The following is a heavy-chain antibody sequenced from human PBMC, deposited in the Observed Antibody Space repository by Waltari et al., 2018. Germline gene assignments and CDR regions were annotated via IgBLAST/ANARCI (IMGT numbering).Heavy chain of an antibody. J-gene: IGHJ6*02. CDR3: ARDHGLRYDSSGYYYPQQNYYGIDA. D-gene: IGHD3-22*01. CDR2: ISNHGGT. V-gene: IGHV4-31*03. CDR1: PGSITSGGYY. Sequence: QVQLQESGPGLVKPLQTLSLTCTVPPGSITSGGYYWTWIRQLPGKALEWIGYISNHGGTTANPALKGGVTIALETSKSQFSLKLRSVTAADTAVYYCARDHGLRYDSSGYYYPQQNYYGIDAWGQGTTVTVSS.